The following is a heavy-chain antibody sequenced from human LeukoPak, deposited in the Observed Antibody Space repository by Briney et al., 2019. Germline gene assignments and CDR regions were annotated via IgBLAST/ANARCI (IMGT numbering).Heavy chain of an antibody. D-gene: IGHD3-3*01. CDR3: TRDKSPAGGYDFWTGFFDY. CDR2: IGSKAFGEKT. J-gene: IGHJ4*02. Sequence: GRSLRLSCTPSGFTFADYAMSWVRQAPGKGLEWVGFIGSKAFGEKTAYAASVKGRFTISRDGAESIVYLQMDSLKTEDTAVYYCTRDKSPAGGYDFWTGFFDYWGQGTLVTVSS. CDR1: GFTFADYA. V-gene: IGHV3-49*04.